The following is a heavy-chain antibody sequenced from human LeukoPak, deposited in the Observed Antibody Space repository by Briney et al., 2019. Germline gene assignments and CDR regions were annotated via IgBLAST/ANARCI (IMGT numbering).Heavy chain of an antibody. Sequence: SETLSLTCTVSSGSISSTTWWSWVRQPPGKGLEWIGEINHSGNTYYNPSLTGRVTISVDRSDNQFSLKVNSVTAADTAVYYCALGYHDVWERWGQGTLVTVSS. V-gene: IGHV4-4*02. D-gene: IGHD1-26*01. CDR1: SGSISSTTW. CDR2: INHSGNT. CDR3: ALGYHDVWER. J-gene: IGHJ4*02.